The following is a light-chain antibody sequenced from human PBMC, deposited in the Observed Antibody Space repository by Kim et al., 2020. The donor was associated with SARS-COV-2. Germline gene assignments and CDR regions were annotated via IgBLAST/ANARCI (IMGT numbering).Light chain of an antibody. J-gene: IGKJ3*01. CDR2: KVS. CDR3: MQGTHWPFA. V-gene: IGKV2-30*01. Sequence: PAPIPCRYKQSLVYSEGNIYLNWFDQRPGQSTRRLIYKVSNRDSGVPDRFSGSGSGTDFTLQISRVEAEDVGVYYCMQGTHWPFAFGPGTKVDIK. CDR1: QSLVYSEGNIY.